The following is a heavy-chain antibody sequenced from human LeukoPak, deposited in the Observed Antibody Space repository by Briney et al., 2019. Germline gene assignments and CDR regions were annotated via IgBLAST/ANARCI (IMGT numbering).Heavy chain of an antibody. D-gene: IGHD5-18*01. J-gene: IGHJ6*02. Sequence: PSQTLSLTCTVSGGSISSGGYYWSWIRQHPGKGLEWIGYIYYSGSTYYNPSLKSRVTISVDTSKNQFSLKLSSVTAADTAVYYCARVGQLWYYYYYGMDVWGQGTTVTVSS. CDR3: ARVGQLWYYYYYGMDV. CDR1: GGSISSGGYY. V-gene: IGHV4-31*03. CDR2: IYYSGST.